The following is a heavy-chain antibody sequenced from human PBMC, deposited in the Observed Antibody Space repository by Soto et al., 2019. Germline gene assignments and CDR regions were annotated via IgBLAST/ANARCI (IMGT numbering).Heavy chain of an antibody. V-gene: IGHV3-9*01. J-gene: IGHJ4*02. CDR2: ISWNSGSI. CDR1: GFTFDDYA. Sequence: GGSLRLSCAASGFTFDDYAMHWVRQAPGKGLEWVSGISWNSGSIGYADSVKGRFTISRDNAKNSLYLQMNSLRAEDTALYYCAKDRVRLGELSWFDYWGQGTLVTVSS. CDR3: AKDRVRLGELSWFDY. D-gene: IGHD3-16*02.